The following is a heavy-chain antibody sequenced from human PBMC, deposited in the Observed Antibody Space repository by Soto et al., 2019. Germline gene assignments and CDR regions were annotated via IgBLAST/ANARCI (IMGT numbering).Heavy chain of an antibody. V-gene: IGHV4-59*01. CDR2: IYYSGST. J-gene: IGHJ4*02. Sequence: SETLSLTCTVSGGSISSYYWSWIRQPPGKGLEWIGYIYYSGSTNYNPSLKSRVTISVDTSKNQFSLKLSSVTAADTAVYYCARIGAVGTIDYWGQGTLVTVSS. CDR1: GGSISSYY. D-gene: IGHD6-19*01. CDR3: ARIGAVGTIDY.